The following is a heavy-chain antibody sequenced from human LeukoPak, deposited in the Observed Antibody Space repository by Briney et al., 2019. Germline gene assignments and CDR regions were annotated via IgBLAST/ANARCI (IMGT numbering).Heavy chain of an antibody. CDR2: INHSGST. Sequence: PSETLSLTCAVYGGSFSGYYWSWIRQPPGKGLEWIGEINHSGSTNYNPSLKSRVTISVDTSKNQFSLKLSSVTAADTAVYYCARGGRWLPFDYWGQGTLVTVSS. J-gene: IGHJ4*02. D-gene: IGHD5-12*01. CDR3: ARGGRWLPFDY. CDR1: GGSFSGYY. V-gene: IGHV4-34*01.